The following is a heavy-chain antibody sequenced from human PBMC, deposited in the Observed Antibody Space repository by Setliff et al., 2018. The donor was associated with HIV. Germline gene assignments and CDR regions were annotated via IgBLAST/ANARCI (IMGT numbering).Heavy chain of an antibody. V-gene: IGHV4-39*01. CDR3: ARQWAERVMDV. Sequence: SETLSLTCTVSCGSISSSSYYWGWNRQPPGKGLEWIGSIYYSGSTYYNPSLKSRLTISLDTSTNKFSLKRSSVTAADTAVYYCARQWAERVMDVWGNGTTVTVSS. CDR2: IYYSGST. J-gene: IGHJ6*03. CDR1: CGSISSSSYY. D-gene: IGHD1-26*01.